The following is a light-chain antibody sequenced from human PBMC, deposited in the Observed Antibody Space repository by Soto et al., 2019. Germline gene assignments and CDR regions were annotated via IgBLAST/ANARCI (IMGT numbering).Light chain of an antibody. CDR3: QQRSGWPPSLT. Sequence: EVVLTQSPATLYLSPGETATLSCRARQSVSSYLAWYQQKPGQAPRLLIYDASKTATGIPARFSGSGSGTDFTLTISSLEPEDFAVYYCQQRSGWPPSLTFGGGTKVEIK. V-gene: IGKV3-11*01. J-gene: IGKJ4*01. CDR1: QSVSSY. CDR2: DAS.